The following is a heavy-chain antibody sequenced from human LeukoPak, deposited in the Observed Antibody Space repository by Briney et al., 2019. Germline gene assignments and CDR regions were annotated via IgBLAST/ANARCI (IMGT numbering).Heavy chain of an antibody. D-gene: IGHD3-10*01. Sequence: PGPTLTLAWAPSGFTFSRNGMTWVRQAPGKRLEWVAAISGSGGNTYYADSVKGQFTISREKSKNTLYLKINSLRAEDTAVYYCAKDRRAGSYDYWGQGTLVTVSS. CDR1: GFTFSRNG. J-gene: IGHJ4*02. V-gene: IGHV3-23*01. CDR2: ISGSGGNT. CDR3: AKDRRAGSYDY.